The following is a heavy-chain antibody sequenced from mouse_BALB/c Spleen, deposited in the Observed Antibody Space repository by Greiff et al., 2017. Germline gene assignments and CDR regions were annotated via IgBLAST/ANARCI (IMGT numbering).Heavy chain of an antibody. Sequence: EVKLMESGGGLVQPGGSLKLSCAASGFDFSRYWMSWVRQAPGKGLEWIGEINPDSSTINYTPSLKDKFIISRDNAKNTLYLQMSKVRSEDTALYYCARPEYYGSSLAYWGQGTLVTVSA. CDR2: INPDSSTI. CDR3: ARPEYYGSSLAY. V-gene: IGHV4-1*02. J-gene: IGHJ3*01. D-gene: IGHD1-1*01. CDR1: GFDFSRYW.